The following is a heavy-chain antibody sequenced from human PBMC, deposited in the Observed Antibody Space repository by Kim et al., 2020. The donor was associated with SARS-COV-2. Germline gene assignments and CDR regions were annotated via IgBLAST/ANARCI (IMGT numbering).Heavy chain of an antibody. CDR2: ISSSGSTI. J-gene: IGHJ4*02. CDR3: ARAERGSRNVEYSGSSRFDY. D-gene: IGHD1-26*01. Sequence: GGSLRLSCAASGFTFSSYEMNWVRQAPGKGLEWVSYISSSGSTIYYADSVKGRFTISRDNAKNSLYLQMNSLRAEDAAVYYCARAERGSRNVEYSGSSRFDYWGQGTLVTVSS. CDR1: GFTFSSYE. V-gene: IGHV3-48*03.